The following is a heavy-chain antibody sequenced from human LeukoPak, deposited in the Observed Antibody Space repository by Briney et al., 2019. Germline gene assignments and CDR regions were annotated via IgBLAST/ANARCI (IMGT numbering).Heavy chain of an antibody. J-gene: IGHJ4*02. CDR3: AKDQVGATIFWY. CDR2: ISGSGGST. V-gene: IGHV3-23*01. CDR1: GFTFGSYA. D-gene: IGHD1-26*01. Sequence: GGSLRLSCAASGFTFGSYAMSWVRQAPGKGLEWVSAISGSGGSTYYADSVKGRFTISRDNSKNTLYLQMNSLRAEDTAVYYCAKDQVGATIFWYWGQGTLVTVSS.